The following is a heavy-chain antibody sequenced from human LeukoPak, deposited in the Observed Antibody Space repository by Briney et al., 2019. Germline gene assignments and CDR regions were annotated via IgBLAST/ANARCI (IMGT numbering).Heavy chain of an antibody. Sequence: GGSLRLSCAASGFIFSSYAMHWVRQAPGKGLEWVAVTSYDGSNIYYADSVKGRFTISRDNSKNTLYLQMNSLRAEDTAVYYCAKVLSSSWVYFGFWGQGTLVTVSS. V-gene: IGHV3-30-3*01. CDR2: TSYDGSNI. CDR3: AKVLSSSWVYFGF. J-gene: IGHJ4*02. D-gene: IGHD6-13*01. CDR1: GFIFSSYA.